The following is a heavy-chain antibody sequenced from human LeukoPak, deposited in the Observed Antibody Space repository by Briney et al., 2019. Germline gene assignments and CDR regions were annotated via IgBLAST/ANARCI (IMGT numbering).Heavy chain of an antibody. Sequence: GGSLRLSCAASGFTFSSYAMGWVRQAPGKGLEWVSHITASGTAMFYADSVKGRFTISRDNAKNSLYLQMNSLRDEDTAVYYCASSGSYRFDYWGQGTLVTVSS. D-gene: IGHD1-26*01. V-gene: IGHV3-48*02. CDR1: GFTFSSYA. CDR2: ITASGTAM. J-gene: IGHJ4*02. CDR3: ASSGSYRFDY.